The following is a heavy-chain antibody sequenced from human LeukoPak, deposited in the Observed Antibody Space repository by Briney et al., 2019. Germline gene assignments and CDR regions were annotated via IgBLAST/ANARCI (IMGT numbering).Heavy chain of an antibody. Sequence: HPGGSLRLSCAASGSTFSSYWMHWVRQAPGKGLVWVSRINSDGSSTSYADSVKGRFTISRDNAKNTLYLQMNSLRAEDTAVYYCASIFYDSSGYYYSYYYYGMDVWGQGTTVTVSS. V-gene: IGHV3-74*01. D-gene: IGHD3-22*01. J-gene: IGHJ6*02. CDR1: GSTFSSYW. CDR3: ASIFYDSSGYYYSYYYYGMDV. CDR2: INSDGSST.